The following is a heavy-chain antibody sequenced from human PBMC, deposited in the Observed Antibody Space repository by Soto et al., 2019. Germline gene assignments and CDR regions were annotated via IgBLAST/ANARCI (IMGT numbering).Heavy chain of an antibody. J-gene: IGHJ6*02. CDR3: PRDKAEGQDV. CDR1: GVTGNIYT. CDR2: ISSTSGSI. V-gene: IGHV3-48*02. Sequence: VGSLRLSCTAAGVTGNIYTMNWVRQAPGKGLEWVSYISSTSGSIYYADSVRGRFTISRDNAKNSLYLQMNSLRDEDMAVYYCPRDKAEGQDVWGQGTTVTVSS.